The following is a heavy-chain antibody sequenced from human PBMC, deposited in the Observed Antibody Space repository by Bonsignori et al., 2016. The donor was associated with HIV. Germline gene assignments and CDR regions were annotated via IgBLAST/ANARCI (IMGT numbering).Heavy chain of an antibody. CDR3: TREVRREDYTSDVYLFFYFMDV. CDR1: GDSIRNNNHC. D-gene: IGHD5-24*01. V-gene: IGHV4-39*07. Sequence: QVQLEESGPGLVKPSETLSLTCIVSGDSIRNNNHCWSWIRQAPGKGLEWIGSLCFAGSTYYTPSLESRVTVSADTSKNEFSLKLTSVTAADTAIYYCTREVRREDYTSDVYLFFYFMDVWGKGTTVAVFS. CDR2: LCFAGST. J-gene: IGHJ6*03.